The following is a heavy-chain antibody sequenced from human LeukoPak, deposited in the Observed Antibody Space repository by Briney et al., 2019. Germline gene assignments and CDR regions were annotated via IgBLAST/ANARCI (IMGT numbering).Heavy chain of an antibody. J-gene: IGHJ4*02. Sequence: HWASVKVSCKASGYTFTRYTVHWVRQAPGQRLEWMGWINTDNGGTNYAQKLQGRVTMTTDTSTSTAYMELRSLRSDDTAVYYCARDNEVVVPAALDYWGQGTLVTVSS. CDR1: GYTFTRYT. V-gene: IGHV1-18*01. CDR2: INTDNGGT. CDR3: ARDNEVVVPAALDY. D-gene: IGHD2-2*01.